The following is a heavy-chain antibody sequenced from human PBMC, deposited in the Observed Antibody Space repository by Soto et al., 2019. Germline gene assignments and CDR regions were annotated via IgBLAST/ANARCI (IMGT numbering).Heavy chain of an antibody. J-gene: IGHJ6*02. Sequence: GGSLRLSCAASGFPFSEYGMTWVRQAPGRGLEWVSAMTGRGGSIHYAESVRGRFIISRDNSKNTLYLQMDRLRAGDTAVYYCAKGVMYSTKGLDVWGQGTTVTVSS. CDR1: GFPFSEYG. D-gene: IGHD2-15*01. CDR3: AKGVMYSTKGLDV. CDR2: MTGRGGSI. V-gene: IGHV3-23*01.